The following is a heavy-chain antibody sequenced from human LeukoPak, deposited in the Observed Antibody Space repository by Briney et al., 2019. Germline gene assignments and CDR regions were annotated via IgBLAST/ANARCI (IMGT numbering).Heavy chain of an antibody. CDR1: GFSVSSTH. CDR3: EREGGYCNGGSCFSGWFDS. CDR2: IYSGGGT. D-gene: IGHD2-15*01. V-gene: IGHV3-53*01. Sequence: PGGSLRLSCAVSGFSVSSTHINWVRQAPGKGLEWVSVIYSGGGTYSADSVKDRFTVSRDNSKDTLYLQMSSLRAEDTAIYYCEREGGYCNGGSCFSGWFDSWGQGTLVTVSS. J-gene: IGHJ5*01.